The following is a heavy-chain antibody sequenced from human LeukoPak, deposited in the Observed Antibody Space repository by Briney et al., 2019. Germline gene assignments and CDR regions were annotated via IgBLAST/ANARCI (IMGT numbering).Heavy chain of an antibody. CDR3: ARVKRHFGWLPNEYYFDY. CDR1: GYIFTRYD. V-gene: IGHV1-18*01. Sequence: ASVKVSCKASGYIFTRYDITWVRQAPGQGFEWVGWIGADNDSTKYAQKFQGRVTMTTDTSTSTAYIELRSLRSDDTDDTAVYYCARVKRHFGWLPNEYYFDYGGQGTLVAVPS. J-gene: IGHJ4*02. D-gene: IGHD3-9*01. CDR2: IGADNDST.